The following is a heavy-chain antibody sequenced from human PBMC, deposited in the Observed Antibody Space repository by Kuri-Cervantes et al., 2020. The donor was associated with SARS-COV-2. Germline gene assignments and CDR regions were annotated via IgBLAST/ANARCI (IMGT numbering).Heavy chain of an antibody. J-gene: IGHJ6*02. CDR1: GFTFSCYW. V-gene: IGHV3-74*01. CDR2: INSDGSST. D-gene: IGHD3-3*01. CDR3: ARDRYDFWSGLGYYYYGMDV. Sequence: GGSLRLSCSASGFTFSCYWMHWVRQAPGKGLVWVPRINSDGSSTSYADSVKGRFTISRDNAKNTLYLQMNSLRAEDTAVYYCARDRYDFWSGLGYYYYGMDVWGQGTTVTVSS.